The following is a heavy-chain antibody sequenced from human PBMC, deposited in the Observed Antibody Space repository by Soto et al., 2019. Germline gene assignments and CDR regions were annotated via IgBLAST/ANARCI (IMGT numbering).Heavy chain of an antibody. CDR2: IGSKGQNYAT. CDR1: GFSFSDSA. J-gene: IGHJ5*02. Sequence: EVQLVESGGGLVQPGGSLKLSCAASGFSFSDSAMHWVRQASGKGLEWVGRIGSKGQNYATTYAASVKGRFIISTXGSKNTAHLQMNSLKTEDTAVYYCTKYSGTSSAPAALGQGTLVTVSS. CDR3: TKYSGTSSAPAA. V-gene: IGHV3-73*02. D-gene: IGHD1-26*01.